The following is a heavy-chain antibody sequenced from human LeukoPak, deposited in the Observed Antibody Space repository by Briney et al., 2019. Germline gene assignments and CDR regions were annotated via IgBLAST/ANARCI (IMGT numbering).Heavy chain of an antibody. Sequence: PGRSLRLSCAASGFTFSSYGMHWVRQAPGKGLEWVAVISYDGSNKYYADSVKGRFTISRDNSKNTLYLQMNSLRAEDTAIYYCAKARDFYESTDAFDIWGQGTLVTVSS. J-gene: IGHJ3*02. CDR2: ISYDGSNK. CDR3: AKARDFYESTDAFDI. V-gene: IGHV3-30*18. D-gene: IGHD3-22*01. CDR1: GFTFSSYG.